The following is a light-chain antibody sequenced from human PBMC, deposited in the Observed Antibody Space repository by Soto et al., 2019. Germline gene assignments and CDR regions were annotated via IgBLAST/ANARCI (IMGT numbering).Light chain of an antibody. CDR3: ISNTSSNTRV. J-gene: IGLJ2*01. Sequence: HSALTQPASVSGSPVESITISCSGTSSDVGGYRFVSWYQQHPGKAPKLMIYEVSNRHSGVSNRFSGSKSGKEASMTISGLQAEDEADYYCISNTSSNTRVFGGGTKVTVL. CDR2: EVS. V-gene: IGLV2-14*01. CDR1: SSDVGGYRF.